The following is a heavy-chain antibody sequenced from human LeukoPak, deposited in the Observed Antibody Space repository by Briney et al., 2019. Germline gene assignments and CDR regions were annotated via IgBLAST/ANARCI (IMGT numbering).Heavy chain of an antibody. D-gene: IGHD6-19*01. CDR2: IYYSGST. CDR1: GGSISSYY. Sequence: SETLSLTCTVSGGSISSYYWSWIRQPPGKGLERIGYIYYSGSTNYNPSLKSRVTISVDTSKNQFSLKLSSVTAADTAVYYCASTGYSSGWYDYYYYMDVWGKGTTVTVSS. J-gene: IGHJ6*03. V-gene: IGHV4-59*01. CDR3: ASTGYSSGWYDYYYYMDV.